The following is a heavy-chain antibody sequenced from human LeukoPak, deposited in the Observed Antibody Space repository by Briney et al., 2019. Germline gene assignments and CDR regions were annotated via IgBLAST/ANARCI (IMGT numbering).Heavy chain of an antibody. J-gene: IGHJ4*02. CDR3: ARGYCRGGSCHFDY. CDR2: MSFSGST. V-gene: IGHV4-39*01. Sequence: SETLSLTCTVSGGSISSSGYFWGWIRQPPGKGLEWIGSMSFSGSTYYNPSLKSRVTISVDKSKNQFSLNLSSVTAADTAVYYCARGYCRGGSCHFDYWGQGTLVTVSS. CDR1: GGSISSSGYF. D-gene: IGHD2-15*01.